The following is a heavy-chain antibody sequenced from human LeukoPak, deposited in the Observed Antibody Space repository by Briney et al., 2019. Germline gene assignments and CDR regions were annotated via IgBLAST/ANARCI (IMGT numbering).Heavy chain of an antibody. CDR1: GGTFSSYA. J-gene: IGHJ6*03. CDR3: ARKQLGMRDKADYYYYMDV. V-gene: IGHV1-69*05. CDR2: IIPIFGTA. D-gene: IGHD7-27*01. Sequence: ASVKLSCKASGGTFSSYAISWVRQAPGQGLEWMGGIIPIFGTANYAQKFQGRVTITTDESTTTAYMELSSLRSEDTAVYYCARKQLGMRDKADYYYYMDVWGKGTTVTVSS.